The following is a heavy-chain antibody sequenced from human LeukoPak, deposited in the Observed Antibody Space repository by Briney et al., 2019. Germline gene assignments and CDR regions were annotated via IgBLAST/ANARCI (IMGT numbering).Heavy chain of an antibody. CDR1: GFIFSNYG. D-gene: IGHD2-2*01. CDR3: ARRYCSTCPTGHAFDL. J-gene: IGHJ3*01. Sequence: GGSLRLSCAASGFIFSNYGMHWVRQAPGKGLEWVAFIRYDGSNKYYADSVKGRFTISRDNSKNTLYLQLNSLRAEDTAVYFCARRYCSTCPTGHAFDLWGQGTMVTVSS. CDR2: IRYDGSNK. V-gene: IGHV3-30*02.